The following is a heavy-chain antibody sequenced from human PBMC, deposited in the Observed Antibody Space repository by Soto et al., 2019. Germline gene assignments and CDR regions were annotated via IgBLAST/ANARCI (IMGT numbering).Heavy chain of an antibody. J-gene: IGHJ4*02. V-gene: IGHV4-31*11. D-gene: IGHD3-10*01. CDR3: PRDRGGYSNFDY. Sequence: TLSLSCAVSGGSISSGGYYWSWIRQHPGKGLEWIGYIYYSGSTYYNPSLKSRVTISVDTSKNQFSPKLSSVTAADTAIYYCPRDRGGYSNFDYWGQGTLVTVSS. CDR2: IYYSGST. CDR1: GGSISSGGYY.